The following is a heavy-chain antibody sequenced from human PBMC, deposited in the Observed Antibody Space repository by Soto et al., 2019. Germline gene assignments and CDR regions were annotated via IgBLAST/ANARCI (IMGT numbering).Heavy chain of an antibody. CDR3: ASHPHGLQWAMGYYGMDV. CDR2: IIPIFGTA. J-gene: IGHJ6*02. V-gene: IGHV1-69*12. Sequence: QVQLVQSGAEVKKPGSSVKVSCKASGGTFSSYAISWVRQAPGQGLEWMGGIIPIFGTANYAQKFQGRVTITADESTSTAYMELSSLRSEDTAVYYCASHPHGLQWAMGYYGMDVWGQGTTVTVSS. CDR1: GGTFSSYA. D-gene: IGHD1-26*01.